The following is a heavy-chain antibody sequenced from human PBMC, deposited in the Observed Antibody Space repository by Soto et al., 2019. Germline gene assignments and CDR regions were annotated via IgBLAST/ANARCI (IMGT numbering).Heavy chain of an antibody. CDR3: ASNYDILTGHYGMGV. J-gene: IGHJ6*02. Sequence: PGESLKISCKGSGYSFTSYWISWVRQMPGKGLEWMGRIDPSDSYTNYSPSFQGHVTISADKSISTAYLQWSSLKASDTAMYYCASNYDILTGHYGMGVWGQGTTVTVSS. CDR1: GYSFTSYW. V-gene: IGHV5-10-1*01. CDR2: IDPSDSYT. D-gene: IGHD3-9*01.